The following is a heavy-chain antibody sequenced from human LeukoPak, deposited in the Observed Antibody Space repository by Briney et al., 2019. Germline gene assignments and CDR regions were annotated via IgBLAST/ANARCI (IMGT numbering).Heavy chain of an antibody. D-gene: IGHD3-3*01. CDR1: GGTFSSYA. Sequence: GASVKVPCKASGGTFSSYAISWVRQAPGQGLEWMGRIIPIFGIANYAQKFQGRVTITADKSTSTAYMELSSLRSEDTAVYYCARATIFGVVIDNNAFDIWGQGTMVTVSS. CDR2: IIPIFGIA. CDR3: ARATIFGVVIDNNAFDI. J-gene: IGHJ3*02. V-gene: IGHV1-69*04.